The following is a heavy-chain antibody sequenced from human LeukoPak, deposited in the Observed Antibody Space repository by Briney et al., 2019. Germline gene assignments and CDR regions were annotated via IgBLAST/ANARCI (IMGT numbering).Heavy chain of an antibody. CDR1: GSTFSNYA. V-gene: IGHV3-23*01. CDR3: AKWGDYDALTGYYVPDY. CDR2: ILGSGGST. D-gene: IGHD3-9*01. Sequence: PGASLRLSCAASGSTFSNYAMSWVRQAPGKGLEWVSAILGSGGSTYYADSVKGRFTVSRDNSKSTLYLQMNSLRAEDTALYYCAKWGDYDALTGYYVPDYWGQGTLVTVSS. J-gene: IGHJ4*02.